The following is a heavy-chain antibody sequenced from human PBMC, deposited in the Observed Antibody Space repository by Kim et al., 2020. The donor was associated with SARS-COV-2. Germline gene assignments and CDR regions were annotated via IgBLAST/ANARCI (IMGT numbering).Heavy chain of an antibody. J-gene: IGHJ3*02. V-gene: IGHV3-9*01. CDR2: ISWDGGSI. CDR3: AKDKSSSWYLKDAFDI. Sequence: GGSLRLSCAASGFTFGDYAMHWVRQAPGKGLEWVSGISWDGGSIGYADSVKGRFTISRDNAKNSLYLQMNSLRAEDTALYYCAKDKSSSWYLKDAFDIWGQGTMVTVSS. D-gene: IGHD6-13*01. CDR1: GFTFGDYA.